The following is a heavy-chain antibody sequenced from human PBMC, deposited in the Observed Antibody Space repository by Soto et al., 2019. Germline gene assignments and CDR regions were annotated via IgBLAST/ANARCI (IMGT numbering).Heavy chain of an antibody. CDR2: IYHSGST. D-gene: IGHD3-22*01. V-gene: IGHV4-30-2*01. CDR3: AGLKYFHSSDYLVH. Sequence: TSETMCVTWGVSGGSIVSGGCSCSWIRQKPGKGLEWIGYIYHSGSTYYNPSLKRRVTISVDRSKNQFSLKLSSVTAADMSVYYCAGLKYFHSSDYLVHWGQGTRVTVSS. J-gene: IGHJ4*02. CDR1: GGSIVSGGCS.